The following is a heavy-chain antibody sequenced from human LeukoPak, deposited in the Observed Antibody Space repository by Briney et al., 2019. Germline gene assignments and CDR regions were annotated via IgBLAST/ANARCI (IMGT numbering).Heavy chain of an antibody. D-gene: IGHD3-22*01. Sequence: GGSLRLSCAASGFTFSTYALNWVRQAPGKGLEWVSVIYTTGKTYYADSVKGRFSISRDNSKNTVYLQMNSLRAEDTAMYFCAKEIYYDSSAFFDYWGQGTLVTVSS. J-gene: IGHJ4*02. V-gene: IGHV3-66*01. CDR2: IYTTGKT. CDR3: AKEIYYDSSAFFDY. CDR1: GFTFSTYA.